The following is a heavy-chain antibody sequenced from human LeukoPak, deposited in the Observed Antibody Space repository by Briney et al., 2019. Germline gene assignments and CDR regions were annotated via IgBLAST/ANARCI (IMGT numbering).Heavy chain of an antibody. CDR2: INAGNGNT. D-gene: IGHD3-3*01. CDR1: GYTFTSYA. CDR3: ARDIATIFGVVSGVDY. Sequence: GASVKVSCKASGYTFTSYAMHWVRQAPGQRLEWMGWINAGNGNTKYSQKFQGRVTITRDTSASTAYMELSSLRSEDTAVYYCARDIATIFGVVSGVDYWGQGTLVTVSS. J-gene: IGHJ4*02. V-gene: IGHV1-3*01.